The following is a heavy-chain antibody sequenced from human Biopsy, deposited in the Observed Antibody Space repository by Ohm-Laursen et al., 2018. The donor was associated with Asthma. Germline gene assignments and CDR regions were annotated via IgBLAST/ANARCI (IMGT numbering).Heavy chain of an antibody. CDR2: ISFDGTNK. CDR1: GFSFSSYG. V-gene: IGHV3-30*03. Sequence: RSLRLSCAASGFSFSSYGMHWVRQTPGKGLEWVAVISFDGTNKHYADSVKGRFTISRDNSKNTLDLQMNSLRAEDTAVYYCARRRGYSDLTDFDHWGQGTLVTVSS. CDR3: ARRRGYSDLTDFDH. D-gene: IGHD3-3*01. J-gene: IGHJ4*02.